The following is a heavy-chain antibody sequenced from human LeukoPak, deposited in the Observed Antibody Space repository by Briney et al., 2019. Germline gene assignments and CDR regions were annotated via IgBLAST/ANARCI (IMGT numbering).Heavy chain of an antibody. CDR1: GFTFDNYN. Sequence: GGSLRLSCAASGFTFDNYNMIWVRQAPGKGLEWVSYITSSSTTIYYADSVKGRFTISRDNARDSLYLQMNSLRAEDTAVYYCARSGYNRPGDYWGQGPLVTVSS. CDR2: ITSSSTTI. V-gene: IGHV3-48*01. D-gene: IGHD5-12*01. CDR3: ARSGYNRPGDY. J-gene: IGHJ4*02.